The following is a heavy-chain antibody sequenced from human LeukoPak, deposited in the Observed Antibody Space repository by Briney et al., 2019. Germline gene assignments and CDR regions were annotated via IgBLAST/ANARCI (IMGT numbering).Heavy chain of an antibody. CDR1: GGSIRSYY. V-gene: IGHV4-59*01. J-gene: IGHJ6*02. D-gene: IGHD3-9*01. CDR2: IYYGGST. CDR3: ARAETHYDVLTGHNGNYYYGMDV. Sequence: SETLSLTCTVSGGSIRSYYWSWIRQPPGKGLEWIGYIYYGGSTNYNPSLKSRVTISLDTSKNQFSLRLSSVIAADTAVYYCARAETHYDVLTGHNGNYYYGMDVWGQGTTVTVSS.